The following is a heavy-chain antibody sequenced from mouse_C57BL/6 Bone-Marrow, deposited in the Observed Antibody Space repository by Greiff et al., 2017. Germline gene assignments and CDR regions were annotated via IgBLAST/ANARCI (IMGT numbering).Heavy chain of an antibody. V-gene: IGHV1-20*01. D-gene: IGHD2-4*01. J-gene: IGHJ1*03. CDR2: INPYNGDT. CDR3: AREGYYDYPYWYFDV. CDR1: GYSFTGYF. Sequence: EVQLQQSGPELVKPGASVKISCKASGYSFTGYFMNWVMQSHGKSLEWIGRINPYNGDTFYNQKFKGKATLTVDKSSSTAHMELRSLTSEDSAVYYCAREGYYDYPYWYFDVWGTGTTVTVSS.